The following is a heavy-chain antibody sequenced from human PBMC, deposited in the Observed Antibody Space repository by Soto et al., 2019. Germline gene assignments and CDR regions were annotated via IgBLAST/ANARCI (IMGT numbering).Heavy chain of an antibody. Sequence: SETPALTCAVSGYSISSGYYWGWIRQPPGKGLEWIGNIHHSGTTYYNPSLKSRVTISIDRSKNQFSLKLISVTAADTAVYDCARAGDTMVRGVIIMNYYGMDVWVQGSTVP. CDR2: IHHSGTT. D-gene: IGHD3-10*01. CDR3: ARAGDTMVRGVIIMNYYGMDV. V-gene: IGHV4-38-2*01. CDR1: GYSISSGYY. J-gene: IGHJ6*02.